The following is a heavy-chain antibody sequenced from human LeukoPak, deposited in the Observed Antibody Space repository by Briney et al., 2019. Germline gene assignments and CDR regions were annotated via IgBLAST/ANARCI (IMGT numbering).Heavy chain of an antibody. D-gene: IGHD5-12*01. J-gene: IGHJ3*02. CDR3: AVGVSGSGYDYDDAFDI. CDR2: INHSGST. Sequence: SETLSLTCAVYGGSFSGYYWSWIRQPPGKGLDWIGEINHSGSTNYNPSLKSRVTISVDTSKNQFSLKLSSVTAADTAVYYCAVGVSGSGYDYDDAFDIWGQGTMVTVSS. V-gene: IGHV4-34*01. CDR1: GGSFSGYY.